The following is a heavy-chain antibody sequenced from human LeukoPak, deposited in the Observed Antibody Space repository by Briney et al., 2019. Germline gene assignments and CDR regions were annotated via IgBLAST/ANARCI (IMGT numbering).Heavy chain of an antibody. CDR1: GFTFSDYS. CDR3: AREIFHGSGSPRMDV. Sequence: TGGSLRLSCVASGFTFSDYSMNWVRQAPGRGLEYIAYMSISGSTIKYAESVKGRFTISRDNAQDSLFLHMNSLRAEDTAVYYCAREIFHGSGSPRMDVWGQGTTVTVSS. V-gene: IGHV3-48*04. D-gene: IGHD3-10*01. J-gene: IGHJ6*02. CDR2: MSISGSTI.